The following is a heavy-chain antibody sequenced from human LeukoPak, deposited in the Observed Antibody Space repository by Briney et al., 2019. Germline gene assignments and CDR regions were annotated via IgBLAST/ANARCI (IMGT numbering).Heavy chain of an antibody. J-gene: IGHJ4*02. CDR2: IYYSGST. V-gene: IGHV4-31*03. CDR3: ASLNNDYLFDFEN. Sequence: PSQTLSLTCTVSGGSISSGGYYWSWIRQHPGKGLEWIGYIYYSGSTYYNPSLKSRVTISVDTSKNQFSLKLSSVTAADTAVYYCASLNNDYLFDFENWGQGTLVTVSS. D-gene: IGHD4-11*01. CDR1: GGSISSGGYY.